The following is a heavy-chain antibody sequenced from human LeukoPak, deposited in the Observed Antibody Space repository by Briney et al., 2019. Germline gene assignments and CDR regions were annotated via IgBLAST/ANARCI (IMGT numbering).Heavy chain of an antibody. CDR3: ASNRSSPD. D-gene: IGHD6-13*01. CDR2: INHSGST. J-gene: IGHJ1*01. Sequence: SETLSLSCAVYGGSFSGYYWTWIRQPPGKGLEWIGEINHSGSTNYNPSLKSRVTISVDTSKNQFSLKVSSVTAADTAVYYCASNRSSPDWGQGTLVTVSS. CDR1: GGSFSGYY. V-gene: IGHV4-34*01.